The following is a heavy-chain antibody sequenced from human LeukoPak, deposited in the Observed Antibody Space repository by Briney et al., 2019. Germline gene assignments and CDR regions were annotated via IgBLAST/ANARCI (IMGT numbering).Heavy chain of an antibody. Sequence: SGTLSLTCAVSGGSISSSNWWSWVRQPPGKGLEWIGEIYHSGSTNYNPSLKSRVTISVDTSKNQFSLKLSSVTAADTAVYYCARVDYYGSGSYRLDYWGQGTLVTVSS. V-gene: IGHV4-4*02. CDR3: ARVDYYGSGSYRLDY. CDR2: IYHSGST. D-gene: IGHD3-10*01. J-gene: IGHJ4*02. CDR1: GGSISSSNW.